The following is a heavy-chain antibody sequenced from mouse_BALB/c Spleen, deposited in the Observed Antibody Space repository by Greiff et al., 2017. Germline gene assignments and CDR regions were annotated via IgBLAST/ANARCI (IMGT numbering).Heavy chain of an antibody. CDR2: IYPGGGYT. CDR1: GYTFTNYW. Sequence: QVQLQQSGAELVRPGTSVKISCKASGYTFTNYWLGWVKQRPGHGLEWIGDIYPGGGYTNYNEKFKGKATLTADTSSSTAYMQLSSLTSEDSAVYFCARGHYYGSSYLYWYFDVWGAGTTVTVSS. CDR3: ARGHYYGSSYLYWYFDV. V-gene: IGHV1-63*02. J-gene: IGHJ1*01. D-gene: IGHD1-1*01.